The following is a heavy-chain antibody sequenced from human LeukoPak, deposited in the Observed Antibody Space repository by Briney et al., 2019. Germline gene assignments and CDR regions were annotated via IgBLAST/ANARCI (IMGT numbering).Heavy chain of an antibody. CDR2: ISGSGGST. V-gene: IGHV3-23*01. CDR3: FESGSYAFDI. Sequence: GGSLRLSCAASGFTFSSYAMSWVRQAPGKGLEWVSAISGSGGSTYYADSVRGRFTISRDNSKSTLYLQMNGLRAEDTAVYYCFESGSYAFDIWGQGTMVTVSS. J-gene: IGHJ3*02. CDR1: GFTFSSYA. D-gene: IGHD1-26*01.